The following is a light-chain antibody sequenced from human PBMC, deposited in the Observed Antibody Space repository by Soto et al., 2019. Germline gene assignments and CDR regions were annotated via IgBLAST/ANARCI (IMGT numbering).Light chain of an antibody. V-gene: IGLV2-8*01. J-gene: IGLJ1*01. CDR2: DVV. CDR1: NRDVGTHNY. Sequence: QSVLTQPPSASGSPGQSVTISCTGTNRDVGTHNYVSWYQQYPGKAPKLLIYDVVKRPSGIPHRFSGSKSGNTASLTVSGLQADDEADYYCFSYAGGSTFVLGTGTKVTVL. CDR3: FSYAGGSTFV.